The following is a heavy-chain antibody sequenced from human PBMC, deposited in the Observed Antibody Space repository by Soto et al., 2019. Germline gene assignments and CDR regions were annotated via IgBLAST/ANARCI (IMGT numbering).Heavy chain of an antibody. V-gene: IGHV1-18*01. CDR1: GYTFTSYG. Sequence: ASVKVSCKASGYTFTSYGISWVRQAPGQGLEWMGWISAYNGNTNYAQKLQGRVTMTTDTSTSTAYMELRSLRSDDTAVYYCARGRYYGSGGLPAYNWFDPWGQGTLVTVSS. J-gene: IGHJ5*02. CDR2: ISAYNGNT. CDR3: ARGRYYGSGGLPAYNWFDP. D-gene: IGHD3-10*01.